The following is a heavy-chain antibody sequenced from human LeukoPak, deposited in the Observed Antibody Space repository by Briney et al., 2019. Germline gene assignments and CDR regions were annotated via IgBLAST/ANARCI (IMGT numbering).Heavy chain of an antibody. V-gene: IGHV3-23*01. CDR2: ISGSGGST. CDR3: AKDKTRFGELSHLVNFDY. CDR1: GFTFSSYG. Sequence: GGSLRLSCAASGFTFSSYGMSWVRQAPGKGLEWVSAISGSGGSTYYADSVKGRFTISRDNSKNTLYLQMNSLRAEDTAVHYCAKDKTRFGELSHLVNFDYWGQGTRVTVPS. J-gene: IGHJ4*02. D-gene: IGHD3-10*01.